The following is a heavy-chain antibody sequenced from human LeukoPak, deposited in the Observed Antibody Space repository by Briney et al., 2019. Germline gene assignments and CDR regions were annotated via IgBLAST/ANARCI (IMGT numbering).Heavy chain of an antibody. CDR1: GGSISSNSCY. J-gene: IGHJ5*02. D-gene: IGHD3-10*01. V-gene: IGHV4-39*01. CDR2: IYYSGST. CDR3: ARNRYYYGSGSYGVPNWFDP. Sequence: SETLSLTCTVSGGSISSNSCYWGWIRQSPGKGLEWIGTIYYSGSTYYNPSLKSRVTISVDTSKNQFSLKLSSVTAADTAMYYCARNRYYYGSGSYGVPNWFDPWGQGTLVTVSS.